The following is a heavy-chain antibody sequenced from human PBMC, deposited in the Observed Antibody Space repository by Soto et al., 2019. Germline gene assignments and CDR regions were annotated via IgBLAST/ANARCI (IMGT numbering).Heavy chain of an antibody. CDR2: ISAYNGNT. J-gene: IGHJ4*02. Sequence: ASVKVSCKASGYTFTSYGISWVRQAPGQGLEWMGWISAYNGNTNYAQKLQGRVTMTTDTSTSTAYMELRSLRSDDTAVYYCARDQGIVVVPAAMGLVDYWGQGTLVTVSS. CDR1: GYTFTSYG. V-gene: IGHV1-18*01. CDR3: ARDQGIVVVPAAMGLVDY. D-gene: IGHD2-2*01.